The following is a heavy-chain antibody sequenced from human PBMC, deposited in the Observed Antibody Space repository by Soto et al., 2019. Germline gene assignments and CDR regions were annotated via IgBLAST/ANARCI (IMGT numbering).Heavy chain of an antibody. V-gene: IGHV4-59*03. D-gene: IGHD3-16*01. J-gene: IGHJ4*02. CDR1: GGSFSGNY. CDR3: AAGTLGAVWTPLDD. Sequence: PSETLSLTCDVSGGSFSGNYWTWIRQYPGKGLEWIGYIYHSGSTNYNPSLKSRVTIAVDASRSQFSLNLTSVTAADTALYYCAAGTLGAVWTPLDDCGQGNLVTVST. CDR2: IYHSGST.